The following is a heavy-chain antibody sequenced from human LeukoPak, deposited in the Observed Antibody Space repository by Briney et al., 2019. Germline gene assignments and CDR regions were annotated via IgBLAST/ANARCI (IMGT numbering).Heavy chain of an antibody. CDR2: IFYSGST. CDR3: ASDIAAAGPTLY. D-gene: IGHD6-13*01. Sequence: SETLSLTCTVSGGSINSHYWSWIRQPPGKGLEWIGYIFYSGSTNYNPSLKSRVTISVDRSTNHFSLKLRSVTAADTAVYYCASDIAAAGPTLYWGQGTLVTVSS. CDR1: GGSINSHY. V-gene: IGHV4-59*11. J-gene: IGHJ4*02.